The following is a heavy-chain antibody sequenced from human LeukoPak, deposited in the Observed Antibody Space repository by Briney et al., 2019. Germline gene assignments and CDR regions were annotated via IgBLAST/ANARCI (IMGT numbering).Heavy chain of an antibody. Sequence: TGGSLRLSCAASGFTFSTSWMTWVRQAAGKGLERVAIINVDDSSKSYLDSVKGRFTISRDNAKNSLYLQMNNLRAEDTAVYYCARDRAYSTLDFWGQGTLVAVSS. CDR1: GFTFSTSW. V-gene: IGHV3-7*01. J-gene: IGHJ4*02. CDR2: INVDDSSK. D-gene: IGHD4-11*01. CDR3: ARDRAYSTLDF.